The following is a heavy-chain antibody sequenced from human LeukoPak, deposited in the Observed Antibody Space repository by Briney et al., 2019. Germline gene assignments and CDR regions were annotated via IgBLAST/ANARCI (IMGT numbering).Heavy chain of an antibody. CDR1: GFTFSSYG. J-gene: IGHJ4*02. D-gene: IGHD3-3*01. Sequence: GGSLRLSCAASGFTFSSYGMHWVRQAPGKGLEWVAVIWYDGSNKYYADSVKGRFTISRDNSKNTLYLQMNSLRAEDTAVYYCARVTTYDFWSGYLFDYWGQGTLVTVSS. V-gene: IGHV3-33*01. CDR2: IWYDGSNK. CDR3: ARVTTYDFWSGYLFDY.